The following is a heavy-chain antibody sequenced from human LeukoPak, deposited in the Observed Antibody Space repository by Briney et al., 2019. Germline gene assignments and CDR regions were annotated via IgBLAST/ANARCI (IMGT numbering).Heavy chain of an antibody. CDR3: AKDLLMVRGVMPFDY. Sequence: GGSLRLSCAASGFTFSSYAMGWVRQAPGKGLEWVSAISGSGGSTYYADSVKGRFTISRDNSKNTLYLQMNSLRAEDTAVYYCAKDLLMVRGVMPFDYWGQGTLVTVSS. J-gene: IGHJ4*02. D-gene: IGHD3-10*01. V-gene: IGHV3-23*01. CDR1: GFTFSSYA. CDR2: ISGSGGST.